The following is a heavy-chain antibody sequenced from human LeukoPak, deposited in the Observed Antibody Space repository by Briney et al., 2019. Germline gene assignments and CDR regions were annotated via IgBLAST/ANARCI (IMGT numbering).Heavy chain of an antibody. J-gene: IGHJ6*03. CDR1: GGSISSYY. CDR2: IYYSGST. D-gene: IGHD4-23*01. Sequence: SETLSLTCTVSGGSISSYYWSWIRQPPGKGLEWIGYIYYSGSTNYNPSLKSRVTISVDTSKNQFSLKLSSVTAADTAVYYCARSVVTPEVYYYYMDVWGKGTTVTVSS. CDR3: ARSVVTPEVYYYYMDV. V-gene: IGHV4-59*01.